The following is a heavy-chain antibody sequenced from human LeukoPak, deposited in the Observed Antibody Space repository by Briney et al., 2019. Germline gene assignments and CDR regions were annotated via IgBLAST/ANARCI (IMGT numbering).Heavy chain of an antibody. CDR2: ISWNSGSI. J-gene: IGHJ4*02. Sequence: GRSLRLSCAASGFTFDDYAMHWVRQAPGRGLEWVSGISWNSGSIGYADSVKGRFTISRDNAKNSLYLQMNSLRAEDTALYYCAKDMTHRSSGSSSWYEVLYYFDYWGQGTLVTVSS. CDR1: GFTFDDYA. V-gene: IGHV3-9*01. D-gene: IGHD6-13*01. CDR3: AKDMTHRSSGSSSWYEVLYYFDY.